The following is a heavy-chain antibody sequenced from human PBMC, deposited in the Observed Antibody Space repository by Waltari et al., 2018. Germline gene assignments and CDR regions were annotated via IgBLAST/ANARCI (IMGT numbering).Heavy chain of an antibody. V-gene: IGHV4-59*12. J-gene: IGHJ6*02. D-gene: IGHD1-26*01. CDR1: GGSISRYY. Sequence: QVQLQESGPGLVKPSETLSLTCTVSGGSISRYYWSWIRQPPGKGLEWIGYIYYSGSTNYNPSLKSRVTISVDTSKNQFSLKLSSVTAADTAVYYCARSASGSYGAYYYYGMDVWGQGTTVTVSS. CDR2: IYYSGST. CDR3: ARSASGSYGAYYYYGMDV.